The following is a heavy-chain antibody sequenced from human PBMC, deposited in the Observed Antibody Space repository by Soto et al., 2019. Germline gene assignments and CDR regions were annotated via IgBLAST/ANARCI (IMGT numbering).Heavy chain of an antibody. Sequence: QVQLQESGPGLVKPSQTLSLTCTVSGGSISSGGYYWSWIRQHPGKGLVWMGYLYYSGSTYYNPSLKRPVTISVDTSKNQSSLKLSSVTAADTAVYYCARDQAYYDILTGYGGMDVWGQGTTVTVSS. CDR1: GGSISSGGYY. CDR3: ARDQAYYDILTGYGGMDV. V-gene: IGHV4-31*01. D-gene: IGHD3-9*01. J-gene: IGHJ6*02. CDR2: LYYSGST.